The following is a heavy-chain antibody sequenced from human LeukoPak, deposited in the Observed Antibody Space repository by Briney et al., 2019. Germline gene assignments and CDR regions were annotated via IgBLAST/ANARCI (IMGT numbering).Heavy chain of an antibody. V-gene: IGHV3-73*01. CDR3: TSSDSGSYYWVY. CDR1: GFTFSGSA. Sequence: PGGSLRLSCAASGFTFSGSAMHWVRQASGKGLEWVGRIRSKANSYATAYAASVKGRFTISRDDSKNTAYLQMNSLKTEDTAVYYCTSSDSGSYYWVYWGQGTLVTVSS. D-gene: IGHD1-26*01. J-gene: IGHJ4*02. CDR2: IRSKANSYAT.